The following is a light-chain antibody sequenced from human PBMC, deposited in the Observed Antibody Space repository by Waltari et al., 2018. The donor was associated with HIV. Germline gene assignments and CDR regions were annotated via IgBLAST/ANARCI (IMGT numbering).Light chain of an antibody. Sequence: QSVVTQPPSASGTPGQSVTISCSGSDSNVRGNTVNWYQQLPGTAPKLLIYRNNQRPSGVPDRFSGSKSGTSASLVISGLQSEDEADYYCAAWDESLNGWVFGGGTKLTVL. J-gene: IGLJ3*02. CDR1: DSNVRGNT. V-gene: IGLV1-44*01. CDR2: RNN. CDR3: AAWDESLNGWV.